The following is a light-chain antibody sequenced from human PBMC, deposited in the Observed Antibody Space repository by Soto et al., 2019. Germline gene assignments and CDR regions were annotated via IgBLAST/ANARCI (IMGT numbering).Light chain of an antibody. V-gene: IGLV2-14*03. Sequence: QSALTQPASLSGSPGQSITISCTGSSNDIGSYTYVSWYQQHPGKAPKLIIFDVSNRPSGVSNRFSGSRSGNTASLTISQLPTEDEADYFCHSYQLIGGGTQLTVL. CDR1: SNDIGSYTY. J-gene: IGLJ2*01. CDR2: DVS. CDR3: HSYQL.